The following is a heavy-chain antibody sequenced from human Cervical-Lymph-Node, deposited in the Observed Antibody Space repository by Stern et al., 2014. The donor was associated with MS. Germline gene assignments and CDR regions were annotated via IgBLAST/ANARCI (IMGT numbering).Heavy chain of an antibody. V-gene: IGHV3-33*01. Sequence: VQLVESGGGVVQSGRSLRLSCAASGFIFSSYTMHWVRQAPGKGLDWVAMIWMDGSNKYYVDSVKGRFTVSRDNTKNTLYLQMNSLRAEDTAVYYCARDRMSHSYPFDYWGQGTLVTVSS. D-gene: IGHD2-15*01. J-gene: IGHJ4*02. CDR3: ARDRMSHSYPFDY. CDR1: GFIFSSYT. CDR2: IWMDGSNK.